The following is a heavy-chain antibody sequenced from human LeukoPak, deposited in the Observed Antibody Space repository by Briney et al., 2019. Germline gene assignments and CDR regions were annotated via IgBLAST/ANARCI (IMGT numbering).Heavy chain of an antibody. CDR1: GGSISSYY. CDR3: ARKGLFGHNWFDP. CDR2: IYYSGST. D-gene: IGHD3-10*02. Sequence: SETLSLTCTVSGGSISSYYWSWIRQPPGKGLEWIGYIYYSGSTNYNPSLKSRVTISVDTSKNQFSLKLSSVTAADTAVYYCARKGLFGHNWFDPWGQGTLVTVSS. J-gene: IGHJ5*02. V-gene: IGHV4-59*12.